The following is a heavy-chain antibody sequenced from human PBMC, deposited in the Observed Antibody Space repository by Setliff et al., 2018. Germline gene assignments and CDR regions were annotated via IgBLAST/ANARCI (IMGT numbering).Heavy chain of an antibody. CDR3: ARAVGVANPYYYDSSGYSSFDY. CDR2: INHSGRP. V-gene: IGHV4-34*01. Sequence: SETLSLTCAVYGGSFSTYYWIWIRQPPGEGLEWIGEINHSGRPNYNPSLKSRVTISVDTSKNQFSLKLSSVTAADTALYYCARAVGVANPYYYDSSGYSSFDYWGQGTLVTVS. J-gene: IGHJ4*02. D-gene: IGHD3-22*01. CDR1: GGSFSTYY.